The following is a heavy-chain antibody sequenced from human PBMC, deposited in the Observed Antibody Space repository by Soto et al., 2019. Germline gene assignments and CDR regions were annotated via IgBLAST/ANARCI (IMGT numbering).Heavy chain of an antibody. CDR3: AKDKAAVGTIWRYFQY. J-gene: IGHJ1*01. Sequence: GGSLRLSCAASGFSFSSYAMSWVRQAPGKGLEWVSGISGSGGTTYYADSVKGRFTISRDNSKNTLYLQMNSLRAEDTAVYYYAKDKAAVGTIWRYFQYWGQGTLVTVSS. D-gene: IGHD6-13*01. CDR2: ISGSGGTT. V-gene: IGHV3-23*01. CDR1: GFSFSSYA.